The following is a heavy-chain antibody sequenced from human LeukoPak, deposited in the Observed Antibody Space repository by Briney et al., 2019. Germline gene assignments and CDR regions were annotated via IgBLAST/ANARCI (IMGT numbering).Heavy chain of an antibody. Sequence: PGGSLRLSCAASGFTFSAYAIHWVRQPPGKCLGWVSFTSSDATTEHFADSAKGRFTMSRDNSKNTVYLQMTTLRDEDTAVYYCTRGSGSGSFLIDYWGRGTLVTVSS. D-gene: IGHD3-10*01. CDR3: TRGSGSGSFLIDY. V-gene: IGHV3-30-3*01. CDR2: TSSDATTE. CDR1: GFTFSAYA. J-gene: IGHJ4*02.